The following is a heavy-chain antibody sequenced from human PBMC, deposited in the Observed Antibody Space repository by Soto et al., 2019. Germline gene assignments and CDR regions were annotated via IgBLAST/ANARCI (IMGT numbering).Heavy chain of an antibody. CDR3: AREQWGFDS. CDR2: IYYTGNS. J-gene: IGHJ4*02. Sequence: QVQLQESGPELVKPSQTLSLTCSVSGGSITTNGHYWTWIRQHPGQGLEWIAYIYYTGNSYLNPSLKSRLSISVDTSKKQFSLELRSVTAADTAVYYCAREQWGFDSWGQGTLVTVSS. D-gene: IGHD6-19*01. CDR1: GGSITTNGHY. V-gene: IGHV4-31*03.